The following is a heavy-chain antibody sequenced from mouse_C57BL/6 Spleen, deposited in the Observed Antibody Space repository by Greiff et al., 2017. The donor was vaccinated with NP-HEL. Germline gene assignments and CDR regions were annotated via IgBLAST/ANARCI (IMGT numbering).Heavy chain of an antibody. D-gene: IGHD2-1*01. V-gene: IGHV1-82*01. CDR2: IYPGDGDT. Sequence: QVQLQQSGPELVKPGASVKISCKASGYAFSSSWMNWVKQRPGKGLEWIGRIYPGDGDTNYNGKFKGKATLAADKSSSTAYMQLSSLTSDDSSVYFCAGGNDWYFDVWGTGPTVTVSS. J-gene: IGHJ1*03. CDR1: GYAFSSSW. CDR3: AGGNDWYFDV.